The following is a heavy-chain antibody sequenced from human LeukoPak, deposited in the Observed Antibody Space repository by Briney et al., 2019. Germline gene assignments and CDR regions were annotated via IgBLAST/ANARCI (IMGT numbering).Heavy chain of an antibody. CDR1: GYTFTGYY. V-gene: IGHV1-2*02. CDR3: ARDKYYYDSSGSNDY. D-gene: IGHD3-22*01. Sequence: GASVKVSCKASGYTFTGYYMHWVRQAPGQGLEWMGWINPNSGGTNYAQKFQGRVTMTRDTSISTAYMELSRLRSDDTAVYYCARDKYYYDSSGSNDYWGQGTLVTVSS. CDR2: INPNSGGT. J-gene: IGHJ4*02.